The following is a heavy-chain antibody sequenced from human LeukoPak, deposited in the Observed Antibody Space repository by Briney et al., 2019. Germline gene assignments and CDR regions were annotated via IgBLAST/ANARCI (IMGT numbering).Heavy chain of an antibody. V-gene: IGHV4-59*01. Sequence: PSETLSLTCTVSAGSISSYYWSWIRQPPGKGLEWIGYIYYSGSTNYNPSLKSRVTISVDTSKNQFSLKLSSVTAADTAVYYCARGIRYYYDSSGYYRTDRFDPGGQGTLVTVSS. D-gene: IGHD3-22*01. CDR3: ARGIRYYYDSSGYYRTDRFDP. CDR1: AGSISSYY. J-gene: IGHJ5*02. CDR2: IYYSGST.